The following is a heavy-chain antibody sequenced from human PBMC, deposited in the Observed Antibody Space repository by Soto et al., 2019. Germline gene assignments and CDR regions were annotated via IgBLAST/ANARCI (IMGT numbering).Heavy chain of an antibody. CDR2: FDPEDGET. CDR3: SCVRYCSSTSCYRHAFDI. J-gene: IGHJ3*02. V-gene: IGHV1-24*01. CDR1: GYTLTELS. D-gene: IGHD2-2*01. Sequence: ASVKVSCKVSGYTLTELSMHWVRQAPGKGLERMGGFDPEDGETIYAQKYQGRVTMTEDTSTDTAYMELSSLISEDTAVFYFSCVRYCSSTSCYRHAFDIWGQGTMVTVSS.